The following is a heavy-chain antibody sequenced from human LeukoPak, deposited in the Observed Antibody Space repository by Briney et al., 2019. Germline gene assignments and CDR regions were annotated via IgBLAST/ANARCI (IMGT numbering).Heavy chain of an antibody. CDR1: GGSISSGGYY. Sequence: SETLSLTCTVSGGSISSGGYYWSWIPQHPGKGLEWIGYSYYSGSTYYNPSLKSRVTISVDTSKNQFSLKLRSVTAADTAVYYCARTYYYDSSGKTVWFDPWGQGTLVTVSS. CDR2: SYYSGST. V-gene: IGHV4-31*03. D-gene: IGHD3-22*01. J-gene: IGHJ5*02. CDR3: ARTYYYDSSGKTVWFDP.